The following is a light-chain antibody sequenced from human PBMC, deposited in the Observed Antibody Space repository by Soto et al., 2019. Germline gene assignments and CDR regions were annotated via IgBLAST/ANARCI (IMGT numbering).Light chain of an antibody. V-gene: IGKV4-1*01. CDR3: QHYYSTPPYT. Sequence: DIVMTQSPDSLAVSLGERATINCKSSQSVLYSSNNKNYLAWYQQKPGQPPKLLIYWASTRESGVPDRFSGSGSGTDVTLTISSLQAEDVAVYYCQHYYSTPPYTFGQGTKLEIK. J-gene: IGKJ2*01. CDR1: QSVLYSSNNKNY. CDR2: WAS.